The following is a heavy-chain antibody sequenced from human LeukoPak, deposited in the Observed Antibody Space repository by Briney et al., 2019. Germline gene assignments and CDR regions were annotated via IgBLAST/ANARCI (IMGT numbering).Heavy chain of an antibody. CDR2: ISSSSSYI. CDR1: GFTFSSYS. J-gene: IGHJ4*02. CDR3: ARDPTTVTTGYFDY. D-gene: IGHD4-17*01. Sequence: SGGSLRLSCAASGFTFSSYSMNWVRQAPGKGLEWVSSISSSSSYIYYADSVKGRFTISRDNAKNSLYLQMNSLRAEDTAVYYCARDPTTVTTGYFDYWGQGTLVTVSS. V-gene: IGHV3-21*01.